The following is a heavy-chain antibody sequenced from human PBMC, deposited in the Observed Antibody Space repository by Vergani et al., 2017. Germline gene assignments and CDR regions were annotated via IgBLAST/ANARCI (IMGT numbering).Heavy chain of an antibody. CDR1: GFTFNRYG. D-gene: IGHD2-15*01. V-gene: IGHV3-30*02. J-gene: IGHJ4*02. CDR2: VWFDGSNE. Sequence: QVQLVQSGGGVVQPGGSLRLSCVASGFTFNRYGMQWVRQAPGKGLEWVAYVWFDGSNEYYADSVEGRFIVSRDNSNDALYLQMNSLRTDDTAVYYCARDLAYCHEGSCALWGQGSVVTVSS. CDR3: ARDLAYCHEGSCAL.